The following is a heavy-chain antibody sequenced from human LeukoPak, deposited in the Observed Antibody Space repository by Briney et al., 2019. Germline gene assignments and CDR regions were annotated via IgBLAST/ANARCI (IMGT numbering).Heavy chain of an antibody. Sequence: GGSLRLSCAASGFTFSNYNMNWVRQAPGKGLEWVSSISSSSSYIYYADSEKGRFTISRDNSKNSLYLQMNSLRTEDTALYYCAKESEAAASFDYWGQGTLVTVSS. D-gene: IGHD6-13*01. CDR3: AKESEAAASFDY. CDR2: ISSSSSYI. CDR1: GFTFSNYN. V-gene: IGHV3-21*04. J-gene: IGHJ4*02.